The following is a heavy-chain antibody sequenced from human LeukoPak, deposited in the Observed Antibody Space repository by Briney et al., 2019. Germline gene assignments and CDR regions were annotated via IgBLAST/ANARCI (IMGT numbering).Heavy chain of an antibody. Sequence: ASVKVSCKASGGTFSSYAISWVRQAPGQGLEWMGGIIPIFGTANYAQKFQGRVTITADESTSTAYMELSSLRSEDTAVYYCARDGSDRYCSGGSCPRFDPWGQGTLVTVSS. CDR1: GGTFSSYA. CDR3: ARDGSDRYCSGGSCPRFDP. J-gene: IGHJ5*02. CDR2: IIPIFGTA. V-gene: IGHV1-69*13. D-gene: IGHD2-15*01.